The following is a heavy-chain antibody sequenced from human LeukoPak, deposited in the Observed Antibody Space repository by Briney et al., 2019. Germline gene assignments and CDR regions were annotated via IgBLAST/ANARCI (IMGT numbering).Heavy chain of an antibody. J-gene: IGHJ3*01. CDR2: VSYSGGT. Sequence: PSETLSLTCTVSGDSVSGRYWSWIRQTPGKGLEWIGYVSYSGGTNYNPSLKRRVSISLDTSKNQFSLKLSSPAAADPAVYYCARAPMAITTSAFPDAFDFWGQGTMVTVPS. CDR1: GDSVSGRY. D-gene: IGHD5-12*01. CDR3: ARAPMAITTSAFPDAFDF. V-gene: IGHV4-59*02.